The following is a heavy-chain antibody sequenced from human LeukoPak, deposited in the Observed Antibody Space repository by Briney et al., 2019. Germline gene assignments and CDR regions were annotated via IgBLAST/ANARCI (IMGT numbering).Heavy chain of an antibody. CDR1: VSAVSKCC. D-gene: IGHD6-13*01. J-gene: IGHJ6*03. Sequence: ASVKLSCKASVSAVSKCCIHWVRRSPGQPLGWGVVRNPGIDNRKYTQNYPGIVSMTSDTSISTAYMELSRLRSDDTAVYYCAREGPMYSSSWYPRPYYYYMDVWGKGTTVTISS. CDR2: RNPGIDNR. V-gene: IGHV1-2*02. CDR3: AREGPMYSSSWYPRPYYYYMDV.